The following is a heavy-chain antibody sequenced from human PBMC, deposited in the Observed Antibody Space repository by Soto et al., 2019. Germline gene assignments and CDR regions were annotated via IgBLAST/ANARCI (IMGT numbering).Heavy chain of an antibody. CDR1: GGSISSGGHH. CDR3: ARGIRTIDY. J-gene: IGHJ4*02. V-gene: IGHV4-31*03. Sequence: QVQLQESGPGLVKPSQTLSLTCTVSGGSISSGGHHWTWIRQHPGKGLEWIGYIYYTGSTYYNPSLKSRVTISVDTSKNQFSMRLSSVTAADTAVYYCARGIRTIDYWGQGTLVTVSS. CDR2: IYYTGST.